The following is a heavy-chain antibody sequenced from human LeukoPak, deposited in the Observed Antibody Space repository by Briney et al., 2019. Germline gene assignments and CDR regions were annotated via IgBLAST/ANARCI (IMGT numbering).Heavy chain of an antibody. CDR2: IGGSGGSI. CDR1: GFSFSSYA. J-gene: IGHJ4*02. Sequence: GGSLRLSCAASGFSFSSYAMSWVRQAPGKGLAWVSSIGGSGGSIYYADSVQGRFTISRDNSKNTLYLQMNGLRVEDTAVYYCAKGGGRSEYSYGNYWGQGTLVTVSS. CDR3: AKGGGRSEYSYGNY. D-gene: IGHD5-18*01. V-gene: IGHV3-23*01.